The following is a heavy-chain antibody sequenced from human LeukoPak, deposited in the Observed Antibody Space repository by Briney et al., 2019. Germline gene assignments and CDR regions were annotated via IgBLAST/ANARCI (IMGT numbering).Heavy chain of an antibody. V-gene: IGHV3-48*01. CDR2: ISSSSSTI. CDR3: ARDVMDFWSGYYSGYFDY. J-gene: IGHJ4*02. D-gene: IGHD3-3*01. CDR1: GFTFSSYS. Sequence: GGSLRLSCAASGFTFSSYSMNWVRQAPGKGLEWVSYISSSSSTIYYADSVKGRFTISRDNSKNTLYLQMNSLRAEDTAVYYCARDVMDFWSGYYSGYFDYWGQGTLVTVSS.